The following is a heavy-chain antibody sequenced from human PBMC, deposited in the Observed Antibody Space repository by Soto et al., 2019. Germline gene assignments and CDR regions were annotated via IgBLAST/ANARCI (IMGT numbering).Heavy chain of an antibody. J-gene: IGHJ6*02. V-gene: IGHV1-69*06. CDR3: ARDLDYSNYSYYYYGMDV. CDR2: IIPIFGTA. Sequence: QVQLVQSGAEVKKPGSSVKVSCKASGGTFSSYAISWVRQAPGQGLEWMGGIIPIFGTANYAQKFQGRVTITADKCTSTAYMELSSLRSEDTAVYYCARDLDYSNYSYYYYGMDVWGQGTTVTVSS. D-gene: IGHD4-4*01. CDR1: GGTFSSYA.